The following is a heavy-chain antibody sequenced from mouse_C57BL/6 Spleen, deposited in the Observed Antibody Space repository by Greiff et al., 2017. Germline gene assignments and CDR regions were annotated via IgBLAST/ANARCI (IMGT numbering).Heavy chain of an antibody. CDR2: IDPETGGT. CDR1: GYTFTDYE. D-gene: IGHD1-1*01. Sequence: QVQLQQSGAELVRPGASVTLSCKASGYTFTDYEMHWVQQTPVHGLEWIGAIDPETGGTAYNQKFKGKAILTADKSSITAYMQLRSLTSEDSAVYYCTRWMFYYGSSYKMDYWGQGTSVTVSS. V-gene: IGHV1-15*01. CDR3: TRWMFYYGSSYKMDY. J-gene: IGHJ4*01.